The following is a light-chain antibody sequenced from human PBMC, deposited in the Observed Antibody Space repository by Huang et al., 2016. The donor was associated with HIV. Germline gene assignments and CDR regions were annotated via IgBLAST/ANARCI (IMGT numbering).Light chain of an antibody. CDR2: DAS. V-gene: IGKV3-11*01. J-gene: IGKJ4*01. CDR1: QSVSTY. Sequence: EIVLTQSPATLSLSPGERATLSCRTSQSVSTYLALYQQKPGQAPRLLIYDASNRATGIPARFSGSGSGTAFTLTSSSLEPEEFAVYYCQQRSSWPLTFGGGTKVEIK. CDR3: QQRSSWPLT.